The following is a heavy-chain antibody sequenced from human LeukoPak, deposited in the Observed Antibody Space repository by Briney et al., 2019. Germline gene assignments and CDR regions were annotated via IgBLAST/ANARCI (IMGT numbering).Heavy chain of an antibody. CDR1: GGSFSGYY. V-gene: IGHV4-34*01. D-gene: IGHD3-3*01. J-gene: IGHJ4*02. Sequence: SETLSLTCAVYGGSFSGYYWSWIRQPPGKGLEWIGEINHSGSTNYNPSLKSRVTISVDTSKNQFSLKLRSVTAADTAVYYCARAARRITIFGVVSLAYYFDYWGQGTLVTVSS. CDR2: INHSGST. CDR3: ARAARRITIFGVVSLAYYFDY.